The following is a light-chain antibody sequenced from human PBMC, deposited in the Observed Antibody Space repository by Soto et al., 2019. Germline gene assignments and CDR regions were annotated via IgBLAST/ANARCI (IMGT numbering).Light chain of an antibody. Sequence: EFVLTQSPATLSLSPGDRATLSCRASQRVSTYLAWYQQKPGQAPRLLIYDTSNRATGIPARFSGSGSGTDFTLTVSSLESEDFAVYYCQQRTNWGYTFGQGTKLDI. CDR3: QQRTNWGYT. CDR1: QRVSTY. CDR2: DTS. V-gene: IGKV3-11*01. J-gene: IGKJ2*01.